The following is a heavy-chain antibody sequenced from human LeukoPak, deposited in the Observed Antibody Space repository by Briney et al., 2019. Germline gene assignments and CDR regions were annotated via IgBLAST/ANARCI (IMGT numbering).Heavy chain of an antibody. CDR2: ISWNSGSI. Sequence: PGGSLRLSCAASGFTFSSYAMHWVRQAPGKGLEWVSGISWNSGSIGYADSVKGRFTISRDNAKNSLYLQMDSLRPEDTAVYYCAKPETTVTTGLKCLDIWGQGTMVTVSS. CDR3: AKPETTVTTGLKCLDI. D-gene: IGHD4-17*01. CDR1: GFTFSSYA. J-gene: IGHJ3*02. V-gene: IGHV3-9*01.